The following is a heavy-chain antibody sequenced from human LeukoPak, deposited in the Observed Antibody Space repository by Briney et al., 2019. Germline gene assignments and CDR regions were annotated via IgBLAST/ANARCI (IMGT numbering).Heavy chain of an antibody. CDR2: IWYYENNT. J-gene: IGHJ4*02. Sequence: PGRSLRLSCAASGFTFSSYGMHWVRQAPGKGLEWVAVIWYYENNTYYAESVKGRFTISRDNSKNTLYLQMNSLKAEDTAMYFCARDPGPDCFDFWGQGTLVTVSS. V-gene: IGHV3-33*01. CDR3: ARDPGPDCFDF. CDR1: GFTFSSYG.